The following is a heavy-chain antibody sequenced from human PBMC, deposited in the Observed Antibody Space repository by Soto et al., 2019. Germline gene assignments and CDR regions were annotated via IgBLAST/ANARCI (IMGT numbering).Heavy chain of an antibody. D-gene: IGHD3-22*01. J-gene: IGHJ4*02. CDR3: ATYPMITTPVTYYFHW. V-gene: IGHV3-30*01. CDR1: GFTFNTYA. Sequence: QVQLVESGGGMVQPGTSLRLSCAASGFTFNTYAFHWVRKAPGKGLEWLAVISYHGINFYDANSVKGRFTISRDNSRNTVYMQMNSLRVEDTVASSCATYPMITTPVTYYFHWWCRGTQVTVSS. CDR2: ISYHGINF.